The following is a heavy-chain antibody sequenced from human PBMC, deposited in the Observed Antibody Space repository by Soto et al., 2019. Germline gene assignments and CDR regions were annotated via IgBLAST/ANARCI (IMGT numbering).Heavy chain of an antibody. CDR1: GFTFKDFA. CDR2: ISGSGVST. Sequence: GGSLRLSCAASGFTFKDFAMSWVRLAPGRGLEWVSGISGSGVSTYYAASVKGRFTISRDNSKTTVYLQMNSLREEDTAIYYCERDRKLNFYYGMDVWGQGTTVTVSS. V-gene: IGHV3-23*01. J-gene: IGHJ6*02. CDR3: ERDRKLNFYYGMDV.